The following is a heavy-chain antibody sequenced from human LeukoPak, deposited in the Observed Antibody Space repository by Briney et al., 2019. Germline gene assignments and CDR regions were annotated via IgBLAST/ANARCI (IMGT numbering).Heavy chain of an antibody. CDR1: GFTFSSYG. J-gene: IGHJ4*02. CDR3: ARGPYSSGWLAFDY. D-gene: IGHD6-19*01. V-gene: IGHV3-33*01. Sequence: VGSLRLSCAASGFTFSSYGMHWVRESPDKRVECVAGIWYDGSNKYYADSVKGRFTNSRDNLQKTLYLQLNSLRAEDTAVYYCARGPYSSGWLAFDYWGQGTLVTVSS. CDR2: IWYDGSNK.